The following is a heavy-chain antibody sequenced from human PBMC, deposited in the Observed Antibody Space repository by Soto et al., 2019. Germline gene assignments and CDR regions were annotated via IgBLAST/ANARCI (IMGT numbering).Heavy chain of an antibody. J-gene: IGHJ4*02. CDR2: IWYDGSNK. D-gene: IGHD3-22*01. CDR1: GFTFSSYG. CDR3: AREPPMDYDSSGYYSLFDY. V-gene: IGHV3-33*01. Sequence: PGVSLRLSWAASGFTFSSYGMHWVRQAPGKGLEWVAVIWYDGSNKYYADSVKGRLTISRDNSKNTLYLQMNSLRAEDTAVYYCAREPPMDYDSSGYYSLFDYRGQGTLVTVSS.